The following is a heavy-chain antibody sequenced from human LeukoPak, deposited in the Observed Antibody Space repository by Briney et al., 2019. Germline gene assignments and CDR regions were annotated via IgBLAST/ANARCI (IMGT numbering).Heavy chain of an antibody. J-gene: IGHJ3*02. Sequence: PGRSLRLSCAASEFTFSSYAMSWVRQAPGKGLEWVSGISGSGSSTYYADSVKGRFTISRDNSKNTLYLQRNSLRDEDTAVYYCAKDRCCSGAGCSDAFDMWGQGTMVSVSS. CDR3: AKDRCCSGAGCSDAFDM. D-gene: IGHD2-15*01. V-gene: IGHV3-23*01. CDR2: ISGSGSST. CDR1: EFTFSSYA.